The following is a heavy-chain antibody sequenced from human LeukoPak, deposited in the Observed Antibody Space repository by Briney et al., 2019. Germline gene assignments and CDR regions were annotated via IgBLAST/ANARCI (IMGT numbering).Heavy chain of an antibody. D-gene: IGHD6-13*01. CDR2: IYSGGST. J-gene: IGHJ4*02. CDR3: AKATRGSTWSFDY. CDR1: GFTFSSYA. Sequence: GRSLRLSCAASGFTFSSYAMHWVRQAPGKGLEWVSVIYSGGSTYYADSVKGRFTISRDNSKNTMYLQMNSLRAEDTAVYYCAKATRGSTWSFDYWGQGTLVTVSS. V-gene: IGHV3-NL1*01.